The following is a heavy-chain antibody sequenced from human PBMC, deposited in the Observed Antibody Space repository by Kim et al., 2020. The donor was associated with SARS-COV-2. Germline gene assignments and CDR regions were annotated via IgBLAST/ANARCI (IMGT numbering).Heavy chain of an antibody. D-gene: IGHD6-19*01. V-gene: IGHV3-74*01. J-gene: IGHJ4*02. CDR2: INGDGSTT. CDR1: GFTSSSYV. Sequence: GGSLRLSCAASGFTSSSYVMRWVRQAPGKGLEWVSHINGDGSTTSYADSVKGRFTISRDNAKNTVHLQVSSLRGEDTGVYYCARGGSAWSLDYWGQGTLVTVSS. CDR3: ARGGSAWSLDY.